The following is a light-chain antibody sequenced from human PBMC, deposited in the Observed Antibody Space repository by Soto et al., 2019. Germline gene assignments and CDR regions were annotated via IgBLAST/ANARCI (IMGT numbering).Light chain of an antibody. J-gene: IGKJ1*01. CDR3: QQYNSYSWT. V-gene: IGKV1-5*03. CDR1: QSFSTW. CDR2: KAS. Sequence: DIQMTQSRSSLSASVGDTVTITCRASQSFSTWLAWYQQKTGRAPKLLIYKASTLESGVPARFSGSGSGTEFTLTIRSLQTDDLATYDCQQYNSYSWTFGQGTKVDIK.